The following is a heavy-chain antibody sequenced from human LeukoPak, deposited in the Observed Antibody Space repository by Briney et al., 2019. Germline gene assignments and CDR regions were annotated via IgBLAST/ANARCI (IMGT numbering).Heavy chain of an antibody. V-gene: IGHV6-1*01. D-gene: IGHD6-19*01. Sequence: SQTLSLTCAISGDSVSSNSATWIWIRQSPSRGLSGLGRTYFRSKWYNDYAVSLKGRITVNPDTSKNWFSLQLNSVTPEDTAVYYCARAPHGSGCDFWGQGTLVTVSS. CDR1: GDSVSSNSAT. CDR2: TYFRSKWYN. CDR3: ARAPHGSGCDF. J-gene: IGHJ4*02.